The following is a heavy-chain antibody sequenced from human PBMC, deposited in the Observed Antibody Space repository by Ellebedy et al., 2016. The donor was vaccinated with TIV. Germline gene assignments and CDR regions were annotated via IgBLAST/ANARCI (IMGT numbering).Heavy chain of an antibody. V-gene: IGHV3-53*01. CDR3: ARELAAYYYYYGMDV. D-gene: IGHD6-19*01. CDR1: GFTVSSNY. J-gene: IGHJ6*02. CDR2: IYSGGST. Sequence: GGSLRLSXAASGFTVSSNYMSWVRQAPGKGLEWVSVIYSGGSTYYADSVKGRFTISRDNSKNTLYLQMNSLRAEDTAVYYCARELAAYYYYYGMDVWGQGTTVTVSS.